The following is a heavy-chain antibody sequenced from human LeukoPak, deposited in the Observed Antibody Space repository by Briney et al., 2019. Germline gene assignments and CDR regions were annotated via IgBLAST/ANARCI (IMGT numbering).Heavy chain of an antibody. D-gene: IGHD3-10*01. V-gene: IGHV4-59*11. CDR2: INYSGTT. CDR1: GGSFSSHY. Sequence: PSETLSLTCTASGGSFSSHYWSWIRQPPGKGLEWIGYINYSGTTNYNPSLKSRVTLSVDTSKNQFSMRLTSVTAADTAVYYCARGPESSGSYIYDYWGQGTLVTVSS. CDR3: ARGPESSGSYIYDY. J-gene: IGHJ4*02.